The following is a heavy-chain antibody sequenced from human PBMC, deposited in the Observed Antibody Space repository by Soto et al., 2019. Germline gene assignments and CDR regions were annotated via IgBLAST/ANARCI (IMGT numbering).Heavy chain of an antibody. D-gene: IGHD6-13*01. J-gene: IGHJ4*02. Sequence: QVQLVQSGAEVKKPGASVKLSCRTSGYTFTHYYIHWVRQAPGQGLEWLAIINPASGSTNYAQDFQGSVTLTMDTSTTTVYMELSGLRAEDTAIFYCAGDLAAGDYWGQGTLVTVSS. CDR1: GYTFTHYY. CDR3: AGDLAAGDY. CDR2: INPASGST. V-gene: IGHV1-46*03.